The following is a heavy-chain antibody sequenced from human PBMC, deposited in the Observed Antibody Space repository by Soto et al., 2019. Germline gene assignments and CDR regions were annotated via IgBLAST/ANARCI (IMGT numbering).Heavy chain of an antibody. J-gene: IGHJ4*02. D-gene: IGHD3-16*02. CDR3: ARESDYIWGSYRSLPYYFDY. Sequence: GGSLRLSCAASGFTFSSYSMNWVRQAPGKGLEWVSYISSSSSTIYYADSVKGRFTISRDNAKNSLYLQMNSLRAEDTAVYYCARESDYIWGSYRSLPYYFDYWGQGTLVTVSS. V-gene: IGHV3-48*01. CDR1: GFTFSSYS. CDR2: ISSSSSTI.